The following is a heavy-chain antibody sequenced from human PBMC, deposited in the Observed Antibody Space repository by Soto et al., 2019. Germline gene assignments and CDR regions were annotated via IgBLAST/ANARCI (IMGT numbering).Heavy chain of an antibody. CDR1: GGSVNGYY. D-gene: IGHD3-3*01. CDR3: ATRITVFGLLIPPFDP. CDR2: INHTGGT. J-gene: IGHJ5*02. Sequence: PSETLSLTCAVYGGSVNGYYWNWIRQPPGKGLEWIGEINHTGGTHCNPSLKSRVTMSVDTSKNQFSLRLSSVTAADTAIYYCATRITVFGLLIPPFDPWGQGTQVTVSS. V-gene: IGHV4-34*01.